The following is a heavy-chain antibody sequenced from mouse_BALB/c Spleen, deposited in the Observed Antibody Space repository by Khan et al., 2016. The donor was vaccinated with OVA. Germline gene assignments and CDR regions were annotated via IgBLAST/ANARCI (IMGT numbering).Heavy chain of an antibody. CDR3: ARGGNYWYSDV. Sequence: QIQLVQSGPELKKPGETVKISCKASGYTFTNYGMNWVKQAPGKGLKWMGWINTYTGEPTYGDDLKGRFAFSLETSASTAYLQINNLKNEDTATYFCARGGNYWYSDVWGAGTTVTVSS. D-gene: IGHD1-1*02. J-gene: IGHJ1*01. CDR2: INTYTGEP. V-gene: IGHV9-3-1*01. CDR1: GYTFTNYG.